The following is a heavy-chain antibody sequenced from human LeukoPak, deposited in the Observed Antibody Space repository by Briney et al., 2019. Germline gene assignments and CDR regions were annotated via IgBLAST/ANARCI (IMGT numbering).Heavy chain of an antibody. V-gene: IGHV3-30-3*01. CDR2: ISYDGSNK. Sequence: GGSLRLSCAASEITFSTYAMHWVRQAPGKGLEWVAVISYDGSNKYYADSVKGRFTISRDNSKNTLYLQMNSLRPEDTAVYYCASDRGPGGYNYGDGFDIWGQGTMVTVSS. J-gene: IGHJ3*02. CDR3: ASDRGPGGYNYGDGFDI. D-gene: IGHD5-18*01. CDR1: EITFSTYA.